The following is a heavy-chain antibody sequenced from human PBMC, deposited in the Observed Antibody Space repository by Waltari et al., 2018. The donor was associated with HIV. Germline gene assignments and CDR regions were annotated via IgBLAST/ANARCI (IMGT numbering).Heavy chain of an antibody. CDR1: GYTFTGYY. Sequence: QVQLVQSGAEVKKPGASVKVSCKASGYTFTGYYMHWVRQAPGQGLEWMGWINPNSGGTNYAQKFKGRVTMTRDTSISTAYMELSRLRSDDTAVYYCARISNDYYDSSGYYGTWGQGTLVTVSS. J-gene: IGHJ4*02. CDR3: ARISNDYYDSSGYYGT. CDR2: INPNSGGT. V-gene: IGHV1-2*02. D-gene: IGHD3-22*01.